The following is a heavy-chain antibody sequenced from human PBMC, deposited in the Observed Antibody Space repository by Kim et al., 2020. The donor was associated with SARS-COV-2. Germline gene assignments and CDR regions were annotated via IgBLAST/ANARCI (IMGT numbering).Heavy chain of an antibody. J-gene: IGHJ6*01. CDR1: GGSSSSYY. V-gene: IGHV4-59*13. D-gene: IGHD6-13*01. Sequence: SETLSLTCTVSGGSSSSYYWSWIRQPPGKGLEWIGYIDYSGSTNYNPSLKSRVTISVDTSKNQFSLKLSSVTAADTAVYYCARDSAIAAAGTELWGGMDV. CDR3: ARDSAIAAAGTELWGGMDV. CDR2: IDYSGST.